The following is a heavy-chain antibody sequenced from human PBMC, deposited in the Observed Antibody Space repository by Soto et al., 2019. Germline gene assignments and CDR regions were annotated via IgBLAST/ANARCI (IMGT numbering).Heavy chain of an antibody. J-gene: IGHJ5*02. CDR3: ARDGAIVVVPAAIGSGWFDP. Sequence: QVQLVQSGAEVKKPGSSVKVSCKASGGTFSSYAISWVRQAPGQGLEWMGGIIPIFGTANYAQKFQGRVTITADESTSTAYMELSSLRSEDTAVYYCARDGAIVVVPAAIGSGWFDPWCQGTLVTVSS. CDR1: GGTFSSYA. CDR2: IIPIFGTA. V-gene: IGHV1-69*01. D-gene: IGHD2-2*01.